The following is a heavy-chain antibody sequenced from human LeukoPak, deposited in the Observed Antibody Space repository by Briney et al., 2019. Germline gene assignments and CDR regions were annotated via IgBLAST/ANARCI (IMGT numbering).Heavy chain of an antibody. CDR1: GFTFSSYW. CDR3: ARVKEAALDY. Sequence: GGSLRLSCAASGFTFSSYWVTWVRQAPGKGLEWVANIKQDGSEKYYVDSVKGRFTISRDNAKNSLYLQMNSLRAEGTAVYYCARVKEAALDYWGQGTLVTVSS. J-gene: IGHJ4*02. D-gene: IGHD2-15*01. CDR2: IKQDGSEK. V-gene: IGHV3-7*01.